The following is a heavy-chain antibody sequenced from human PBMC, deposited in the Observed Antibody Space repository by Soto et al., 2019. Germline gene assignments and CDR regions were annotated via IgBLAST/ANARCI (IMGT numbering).Heavy chain of an antibody. CDR3: ARDQGGWTDY. CDR1: GYTFTSYA. CDR2: INAGNGNT. D-gene: IGHD6-19*01. J-gene: IGHJ4*02. Sequence: ASVKVSCKASGYTFTSYAMQWVRQAPGQRLEWMGWINAGNGNTKYSQKFQGRVTITSDTSASTDYMELSSLRSEDTAVYYCARDQGGWTDYWGQGTLVTVSS. V-gene: IGHV1-3*01.